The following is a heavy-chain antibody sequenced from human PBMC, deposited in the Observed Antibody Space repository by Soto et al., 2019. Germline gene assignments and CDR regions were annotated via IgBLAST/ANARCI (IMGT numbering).Heavy chain of an antibody. CDR2: IYSGGYT. D-gene: IGHD3-10*01. Sequence: EVQLVESGGGLIQPGGSLRLSCAVSGFTVSNNYMSWVRQAPGKGLEGVSVIYSGGYTAYGDSVKGRFTISRDNSKNTLLLKKNSLRAGDPAGYYWGAPPGGGGYWGQGTLVTVSS. V-gene: IGHV3-53*01. J-gene: IGHJ4*02. CDR3: GAPPGGGGY. CDR1: GFTVSNNY.